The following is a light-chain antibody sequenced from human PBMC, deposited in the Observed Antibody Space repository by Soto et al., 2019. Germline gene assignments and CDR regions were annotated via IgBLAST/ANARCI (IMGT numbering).Light chain of an antibody. CDR1: QSVSSSY. CDR3: QQYGSSPPYT. V-gene: IGKV3-20*01. Sequence: EIVLTQSPGTLSLSPGERATLSCRASQSVSSSYLAWYQQQPGQAPRLLIYGASSRATGIPDRFSGSGSGRAFTLTISRLEHADVAVYYCQQYGSSPPYTFGQGTKLEIK. CDR2: GAS. J-gene: IGKJ2*01.